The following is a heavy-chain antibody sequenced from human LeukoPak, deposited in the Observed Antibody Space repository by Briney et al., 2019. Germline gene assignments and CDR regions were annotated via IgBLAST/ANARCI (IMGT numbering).Heavy chain of an antibody. Sequence: SETLSLTCTVSGGSISSSSYYWGWIRQPPGKGLEWIGSIYYSGSTYYNPSLKSRVTISVDTSKNQFSLKLSSVTAADTAVYYCARLRYDFSVDYWGQGTLVTVSS. J-gene: IGHJ4*02. CDR2: IYYSGST. V-gene: IGHV4-39*01. D-gene: IGHD2/OR15-2a*01. CDR3: ARLRYDFSVDY. CDR1: GGSISSSSYY.